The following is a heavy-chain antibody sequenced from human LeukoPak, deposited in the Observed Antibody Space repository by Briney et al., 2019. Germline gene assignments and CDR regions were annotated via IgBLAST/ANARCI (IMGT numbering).Heavy chain of an antibody. D-gene: IGHD1-26*01. CDR3: ARDHIVGAEYWFDP. CDR2: INDYNCNT. Sequence: ASVKVSCKASGYTFTSYGISWVRQPPGQGPEWMGWINDYNCNTKYLHKLQGRLTMTTDTSTSTAYMELRSLRSDDTAVYYCARDHIVGAEYWFDPWGQGTLVTVSS. V-gene: IGHV1-18*01. CDR1: GYTFTSYG. J-gene: IGHJ5*02.